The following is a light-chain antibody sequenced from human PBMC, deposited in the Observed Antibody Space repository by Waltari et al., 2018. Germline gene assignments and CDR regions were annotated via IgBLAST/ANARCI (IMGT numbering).Light chain of an antibody. Sequence: VLTQSPGTLSLSPGESATLSCRASQSVSSSDLAWYQQKPGQAPRLLIYGASSRATGIPNRFSGSWSGTDFTLTISILEPEDVAVYYCQQYGSSPHTFGQGTRLEIK. J-gene: IGKJ5*01. CDR2: GAS. V-gene: IGKV3-20*01. CDR3: QQYGSSPHT. CDR1: QSVSSSD.